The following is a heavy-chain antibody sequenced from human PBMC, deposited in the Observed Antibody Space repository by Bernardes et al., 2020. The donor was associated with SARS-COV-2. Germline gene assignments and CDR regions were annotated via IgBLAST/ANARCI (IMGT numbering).Heavy chain of an antibody. CDR3: ARTRTTISTTGIPVDY. Sequence: ASVKVSCKASGYTFTGYFIHWVRQAPGQRPEWMGWINPNTGGTNYVQKFQGRVTMTRDTSITTAYMELSWLGSDDTAIYYCARTRTTISTTGIPVDYWGQGTLVTVSS. CDR2: INPNTGGT. J-gene: IGHJ4*02. V-gene: IGHV1-2*02. CDR1: GYTFTGYF. D-gene: IGHD2-21*02.